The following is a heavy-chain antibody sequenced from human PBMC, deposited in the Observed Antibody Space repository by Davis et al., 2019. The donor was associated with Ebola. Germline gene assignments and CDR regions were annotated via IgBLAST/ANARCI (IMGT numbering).Heavy chain of an antibody. CDR2: IIPIFGTA. J-gene: IGHJ4*02. CDR3: ARGGWELLYGRFDY. D-gene: IGHD1-26*01. Sequence: SVKVSCKASGGTFSSYAISWVRQAPGQGLEWMGGIIPIFGTANYAQKFQGRVTITADESTSTAYMELSSLRSEDTAVYYCARGGWELLYGRFDYWGQGTLVTFSS. CDR1: GGTFSSYA. V-gene: IGHV1-69*13.